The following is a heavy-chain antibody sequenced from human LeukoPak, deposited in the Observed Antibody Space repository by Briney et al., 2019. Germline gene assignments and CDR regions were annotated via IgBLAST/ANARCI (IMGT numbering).Heavy chain of an antibody. J-gene: IGHJ4*02. Sequence: PEALSLTCAVYGGSFSGYYWSWIRQPPGKGLEWVGKIYQSGSTNYTPSLKSRVTISVDTSKNQFYLKLSSVTAADTAVYYCARHGSGHDYRGQGTLVTVSS. D-gene: IGHD3-10*01. CDR3: ARHGSGHDY. V-gene: IGHV4-34*01. CDR2: IYQSGST. CDR1: GGSFSGYY.